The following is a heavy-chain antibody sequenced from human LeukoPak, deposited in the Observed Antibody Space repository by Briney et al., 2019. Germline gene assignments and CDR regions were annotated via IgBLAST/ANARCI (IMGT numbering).Heavy chain of an antibody. V-gene: IGHV1-46*01. J-gene: IGHJ4*02. Sequence: GASVKVSCKASGYTFTSYYMHWVRQAPGQGLEWMEIINPSGGTTSYAQKFQGRVTMTRDTSTSTVYMELSSLRSEDTAVYYCARCGEPSYDILTGYSRFDYWGQGTLVTVSS. D-gene: IGHD3-9*01. CDR1: GYTFTSYY. CDR3: ARCGEPSYDILTGYSRFDY. CDR2: INPSGGTT.